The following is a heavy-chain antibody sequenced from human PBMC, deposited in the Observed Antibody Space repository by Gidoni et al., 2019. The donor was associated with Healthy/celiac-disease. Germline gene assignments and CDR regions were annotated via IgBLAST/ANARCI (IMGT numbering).Heavy chain of an antibody. D-gene: IGHD3-3*01. CDR3: ARLIFGVVDPHMDV. J-gene: IGHJ6*03. CDR2: ISSSSSYT. V-gene: IGHV3-11*06. CDR1: GFPFSDYY. Sequence: QVQLVESGGGLVKPGGSLRLSCAASGFPFSDYYMRWIRQAPGKGLEWVSYISSSSSYTNYADSVKGRFTISRDNAKNSLYLQMNSLRAEDTAVYYCARLIFGVVDPHMDVWGKGTTVTVSS.